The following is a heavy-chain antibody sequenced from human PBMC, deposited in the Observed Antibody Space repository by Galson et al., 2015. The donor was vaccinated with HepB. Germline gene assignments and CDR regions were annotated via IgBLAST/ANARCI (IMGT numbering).Heavy chain of an antibody. J-gene: IGHJ4*02. D-gene: IGHD2-2*01. CDR2: ILPIRDIA. CDR1: GGTFSTYA. V-gene: IGHV1-69*04. CDR3: SRGAVPAANAPFDY. Sequence: SVKVSCKASGGTFSTYAVNWVRQAPGQGLEWMGRILPIRDIANYAQKFQGRVTITADKSTSTAYMELTNLRSEDTALYYCSRGAVPAANAPFDYWGQGTLVTVPS.